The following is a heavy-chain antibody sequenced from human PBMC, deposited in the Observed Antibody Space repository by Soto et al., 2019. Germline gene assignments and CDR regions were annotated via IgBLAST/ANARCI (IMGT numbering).Heavy chain of an antibody. CDR1: GGSFRGYY. CDR3: ARDKITGLFDY. V-gene: IGHV4-34*01. CDR2: INPGGST. Sequence: PSETLSLTCAVYGGSFRGYYWTWIRQPPGTGLEWIGEINPGGSTYYNPSLKSRVTISVDTSKNQFSLKLTSVTAADTAVYYCARDKITGLFDYWGQGTLVTVSS. J-gene: IGHJ4*02. D-gene: IGHD2-8*02.